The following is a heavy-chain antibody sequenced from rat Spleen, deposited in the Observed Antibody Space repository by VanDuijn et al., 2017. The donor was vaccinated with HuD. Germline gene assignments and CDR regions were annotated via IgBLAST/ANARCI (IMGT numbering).Heavy chain of an antibody. CDR2: IWSGGST. D-gene: IGHD1-12*02. CDR1: GFSLTNYG. J-gene: IGHJ2*01. CDR3: ARNAKYYYDGSYYYVHFDY. V-gene: IGHV2-16*01. Sequence: QVQLKESGPGLVQPSQTLSLTCTVSGFSLTNYGINWVRQPPGKGQEWIGAIWSGGSTDYNSALKSRLSISRDTSKSQVLLKMNSLQTEDTAMYFCARNAKYYYDGSYYYVHFDYWGQGVMVTVSS.